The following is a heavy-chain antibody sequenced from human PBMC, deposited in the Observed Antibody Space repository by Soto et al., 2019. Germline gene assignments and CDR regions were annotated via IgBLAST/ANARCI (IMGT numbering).Heavy chain of an antibody. CDR3: AKRQGTGLAAKNFDF. CDR2: ISDGGDLI. D-gene: IGHD2-15*01. J-gene: IGHJ4*02. CDR1: GFPFSNHA. Sequence: GGSLRLSCAASGFPFSNHAMSWVRQAPGKGLEWVSGISDGGDLIYYADSVKGRFSMSRDNSENMLYLQTTNLRAEDTAIYFCAKRQGTGLAAKNFDFWGQGTLVTVSS. V-gene: IGHV3-23*01.